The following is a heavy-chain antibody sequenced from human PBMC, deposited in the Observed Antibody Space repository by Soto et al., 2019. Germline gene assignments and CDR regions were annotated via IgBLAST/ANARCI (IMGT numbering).Heavy chain of an antibody. V-gene: IGHV1-69*13. Sequence: SVKVSCKASGGTFSGYAISWVRQAPGQGLEWMGGIIPIFGTANYAQKFQGRVTITADESTSTAYMELSSLRSEDTAVYYCAAEVGYCSGGSCPTPYNWFDPWGQGTLVTVSS. CDR3: AAEVGYCSGGSCPTPYNWFDP. J-gene: IGHJ5*02. CDR2: IIPIFGTA. D-gene: IGHD2-15*01. CDR1: GGTFSGYA.